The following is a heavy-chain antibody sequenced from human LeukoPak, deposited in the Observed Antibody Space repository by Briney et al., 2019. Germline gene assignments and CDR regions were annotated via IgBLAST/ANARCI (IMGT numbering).Heavy chain of an antibody. CDR2: IIPIFGTA. V-gene: IGHV1-69*13. CDR3: ARGYSAGLYGSGSYYKPDYYYYYVDV. Sequence: SVKVSCKASGGTFSSYAISWVRQAPGQGLEWMGGIIPIFGTANYAQKFQGRVTITADESTSTAYMELSSLRSEDTAVYYCARGYSAGLYGSGSYYKPDYYYYYVDVWGKGTTVTISS. CDR1: GGTFSSYA. J-gene: IGHJ6*03. D-gene: IGHD3-10*01.